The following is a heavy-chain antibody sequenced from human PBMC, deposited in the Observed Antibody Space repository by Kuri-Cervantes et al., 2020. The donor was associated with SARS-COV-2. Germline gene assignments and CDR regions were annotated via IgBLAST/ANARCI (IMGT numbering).Heavy chain of an antibody. D-gene: IGHD3-3*01. CDR3: ARDAGIFGVVTRNDAFDI. CDR2: INPNSGGT. Sequence: ASVKVSCKASGYTFTGYYMHWVRQAPGQGLEWMGWINPNSGGTNYAQKFQGRVTITADKSTSTAYMELSSLRSEDTAVYYCARDAGIFGVVTRNDAFDIWGQGTMVTVSS. J-gene: IGHJ3*02. CDR1: GYTFTGYY. V-gene: IGHV1-2*02.